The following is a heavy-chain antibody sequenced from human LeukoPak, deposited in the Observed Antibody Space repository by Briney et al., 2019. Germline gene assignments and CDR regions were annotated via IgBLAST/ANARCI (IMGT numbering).Heavy chain of an antibody. CDR1: GFTFSSSG. CDR3: ARAGGYCSGGSCYRGYSWFDP. J-gene: IGHJ5*02. CDR2: ILYNGSNK. V-gene: IGHV3-33*01. D-gene: IGHD2-15*01. Sequence: GGSLRLSCAASGFTFSSSGMHWVRQAPGKGLGWVAVILYNGSNKYYADSVKGRFTISRDNSKNTLYLQMNSLRVEDTAVYYCARAGGYCSGGSCYRGYSWFDPWAREPWSPSPQ.